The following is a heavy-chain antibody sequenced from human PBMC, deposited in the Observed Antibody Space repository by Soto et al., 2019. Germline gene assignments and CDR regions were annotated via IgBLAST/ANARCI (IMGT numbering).Heavy chain of an antibody. V-gene: IGHV1-3*01. Sequence: ASVKVSCKASGYTFTSYAMHWVRQAPGQRLEWMGWINAGNGNTKYSQKFQGRVTITRDTSASTAYMELSSLRSEDTAVYYCAIDQAYSSSSDYWGQGTLVTVSS. CDR2: INAGNGNT. J-gene: IGHJ4*02. D-gene: IGHD6-6*01. CDR3: AIDQAYSSSSDY. CDR1: GYTFTSYA.